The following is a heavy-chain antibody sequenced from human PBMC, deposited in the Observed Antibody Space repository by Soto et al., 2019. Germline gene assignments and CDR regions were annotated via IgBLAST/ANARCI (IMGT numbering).Heavy chain of an antibody. D-gene: IGHD3-3*01. Sequence: PSETLSLTCVVYGGSFSGHFWSWIRQPPGKGLEWIGEINHSGSANYNPSLKSRVTMSVDTSKNQFSLKLTSVTAADTAVYYCAGWAVGIMIFGVPKDYWSQGTQVTVSS. J-gene: IGHJ4*02. V-gene: IGHV4-34*01. CDR2: INHSGSA. CDR1: GGSFSGHF. CDR3: AGWAVGIMIFGVPKDY.